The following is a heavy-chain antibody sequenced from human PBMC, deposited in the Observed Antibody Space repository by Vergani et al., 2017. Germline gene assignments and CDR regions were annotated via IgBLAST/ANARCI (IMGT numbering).Heavy chain of an antibody. J-gene: IGHJ4*02. CDR1: GFTFSSYA. V-gene: IGHV3-23*04. CDR3: ANNGNYFDY. D-gene: IGHD3-16*02. Sequence: VQLVESGGGLVKPGGSLRLSCAASGFTFSSYAMHWVRQAPGKGLEWVSAISGSGGSTYYADSGKGRFTISRDNSKNTLYLQMNSRRAEDTAVYYCANNGNYFDYWGQGTLVTGSS. CDR2: ISGSGGST.